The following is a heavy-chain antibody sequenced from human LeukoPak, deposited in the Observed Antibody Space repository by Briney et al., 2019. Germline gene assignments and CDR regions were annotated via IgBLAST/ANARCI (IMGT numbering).Heavy chain of an antibody. D-gene: IGHD3-10*01. J-gene: IGHJ5*02. CDR3: ARVLLWFGEFDP. CDR1: GDSVSSNSAA. V-gene: IGHV6-1*01. CDR2: TYYRSKWYN. Sequence: SQTLSLTCAISGDSVSSNSAAWNWIRQSPSRGLEWLGRTYYRSKWYNDYAVSVKSRITIKPDTSKNQFSLQLNSVTPEDAAAYYCARVLLWFGEFDPWGQGTRVTVPS.